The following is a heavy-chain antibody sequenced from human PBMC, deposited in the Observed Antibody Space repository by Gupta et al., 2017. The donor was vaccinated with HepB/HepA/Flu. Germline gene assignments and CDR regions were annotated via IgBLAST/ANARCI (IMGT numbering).Heavy chain of an antibody. CDR3: ARDGAREWELLGNWFDP. V-gene: IGHV3-48*02. CDR2: ISSSSSTI. J-gene: IGHJ5*02. D-gene: IGHD1-26*01. Sequence: EVQLVESGGGLVQPGGSLRLSCAASGFTFSSYSMNWVRQAPGKGLEWVSYISSSSSTIYYADSVKGRFTISRDNAKNSLHLQMNSLRDEDTAVYYCARDGAREWELLGNWFDPWGQGTLVTVSS. CDR1: GFTFSSYS.